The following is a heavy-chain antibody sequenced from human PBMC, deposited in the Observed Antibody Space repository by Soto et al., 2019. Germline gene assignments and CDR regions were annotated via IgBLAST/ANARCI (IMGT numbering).Heavy chain of an antibody. CDR2: IYYSGST. V-gene: IGHV4-30-4*01. CDR3: AREGCDFWSGYCDAFDI. Sequence: SETLSLTCTVSGGSISSGDYYWSWIRQPPGKGLEWIGYIYYSGSTYYNPSLKSRVTISVDTSKNQFSLKLSSVTAADTAVYYCAREGCDFWSGYCDAFDIWGQGTMVTVSS. CDR1: GGSISSGDYY. D-gene: IGHD3-3*01. J-gene: IGHJ3*02.